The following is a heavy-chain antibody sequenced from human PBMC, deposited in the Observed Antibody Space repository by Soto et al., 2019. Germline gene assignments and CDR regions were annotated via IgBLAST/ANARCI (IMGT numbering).Heavy chain of an antibody. CDR1: GFNIISYG. Sequence: GGSKRLPCAASGFNIISYGMSWVSQDPGKGLEWVSVISGSGGSTYYADSVKGRFTISRDNSKNTLYLQMNSLRAEDTAVYYCAKDYYGSGSYYSVLDYWGQGTLVTVSS. J-gene: IGHJ4*02. CDR2: ISGSGGST. V-gene: IGHV3-23*01. D-gene: IGHD3-10*01. CDR3: AKDYYGSGSYYSVLDY.